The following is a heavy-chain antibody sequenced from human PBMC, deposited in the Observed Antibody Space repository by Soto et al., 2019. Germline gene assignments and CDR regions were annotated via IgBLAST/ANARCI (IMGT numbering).Heavy chain of an antibody. J-gene: IGHJ6*02. Sequence: GGSLRLSCAASGFTVSSHYMSCVRQAPGKGLEWVSVIYSGGSTYYADSVKGRFTISRDNSKNTLYLQMNSLRAEDTAVYYFARQGQGYHVLLSGMDVWRQGTTVTVSS. CDR2: IYSGGST. CDR1: GFTVSSHY. CDR3: ARQGQGYHVLLSGMDV. D-gene: IGHD5-12*01. V-gene: IGHV3-53*01.